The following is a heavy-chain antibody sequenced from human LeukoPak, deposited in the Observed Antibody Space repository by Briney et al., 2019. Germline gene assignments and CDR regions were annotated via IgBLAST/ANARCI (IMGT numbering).Heavy chain of an antibody. CDR3: ARGLCAGGTCYVLDY. J-gene: IGHJ4*02. CDR1: GYTLTSYY. Sequence: ASVKVSCKASGYTLTSYYMHWVRQAPGQGFEWMGIINPTGGDTTNAQKFQGRVTMTRDMSTSTFYMELSSLRSDDTAVYFCARGLCAGGTCYVLDYWGQGTLVTVSS. V-gene: IGHV1-46*01. D-gene: IGHD2-15*01. CDR2: INPTGGDT.